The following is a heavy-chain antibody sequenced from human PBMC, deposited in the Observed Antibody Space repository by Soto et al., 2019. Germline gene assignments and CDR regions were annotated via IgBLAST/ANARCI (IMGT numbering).Heavy chain of an antibody. CDR1: GFTFSSHS. CDR3: ARDRRGGVRGDALGY. CDR2: ITSSRIYI. J-gene: IGHJ4*02. D-gene: IGHD3-10*01. Sequence: EVQLVESGGGLVKPGGSLRLSCAASGFTFSSHSMNWVRQAPGKGLEWVSSITSSRIYIYYADSVKGRFTISRDNAKISLYLQMNSLRPEDTAVYFCARDRRGGVRGDALGYWGQGSQVIVSS. V-gene: IGHV3-21*01.